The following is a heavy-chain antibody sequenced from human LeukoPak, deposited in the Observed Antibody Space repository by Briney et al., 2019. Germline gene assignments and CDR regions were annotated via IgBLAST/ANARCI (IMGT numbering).Heavy chain of an antibody. CDR2: ISSSGSTI. CDR3: ATYYDILTGGGRAFDY. CDR1: GFTFSDYY. V-gene: IGHV3-11*01. D-gene: IGHD3-9*01. Sequence: PGGSLRLSCAASGFTFSDYYMSWIRQAPGKGLEWVSYISSSGSTIYYADSVKGRFTISRDNAKNSLYLQMNSLRAEGTAVYYCATYYDILTGGGRAFDYWGQGTLVTVSS. J-gene: IGHJ4*02.